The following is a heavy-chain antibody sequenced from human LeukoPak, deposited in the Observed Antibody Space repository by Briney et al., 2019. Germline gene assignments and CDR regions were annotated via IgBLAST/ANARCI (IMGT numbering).Heavy chain of an antibody. Sequence: PSETLSLTCAVYGGSFNGYYWSWIRQPPGKGLEWIGYIYYSGSTYYNPSLKSRVTISVDTSKNQFSLKLSSVTAADTAVYYCARVTGYYDSSNFDYWGQGTLVTVSS. V-gene: IGHV4-30-4*08. CDR3: ARVTGYYDSSNFDY. CDR2: IYYSGST. D-gene: IGHD3-22*01. CDR1: GGSFNGYY. J-gene: IGHJ4*02.